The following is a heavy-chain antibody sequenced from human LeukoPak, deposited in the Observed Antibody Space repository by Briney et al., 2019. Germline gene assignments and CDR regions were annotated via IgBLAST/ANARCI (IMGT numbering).Heavy chain of an antibody. Sequence: GGSLRLSCAASGFVFGDYGMHWVRHAPGKGLEWVTMVRNDGSDKYYADSVKGRFTISRDNSKNTLYLQMNSLRPEDTAVYYCAKHYYGSGSQKYYFDYWGQGTLVTVSS. CDR2: VRNDGSDK. CDR3: AKHYYGSGSQKYYFDY. J-gene: IGHJ4*02. V-gene: IGHV3-30*02. CDR1: GFVFGDYG. D-gene: IGHD3-10*01.